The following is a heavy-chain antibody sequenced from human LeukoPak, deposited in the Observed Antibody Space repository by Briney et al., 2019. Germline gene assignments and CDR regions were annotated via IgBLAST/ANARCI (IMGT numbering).Heavy chain of an antibody. CDR1: GFTFSSYA. CDR3: AKDLVRYFDWLLASFDY. D-gene: IGHD3-9*01. CDR2: ISGSGTT. J-gene: IGHJ4*02. Sequence: PGGSLRLSCAASGFTFSSYAMSWVRQAPGKGLEWVSVISGSGTTYYADSVKGRFTISRDNSRNSLYLQMNSLRAEDTAVYYCAKDLVRYFDWLLASFDYWGQGTLVTASS. V-gene: IGHV3-23*01.